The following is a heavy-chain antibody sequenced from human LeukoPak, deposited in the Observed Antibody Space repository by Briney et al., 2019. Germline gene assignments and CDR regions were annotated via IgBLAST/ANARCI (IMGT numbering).Heavy chain of an antibody. Sequence: SVKVSCKASGGTFSSYAISWVRQAPGQGLEWTGGIIPIFGTANYAQKFQGRVTITADESTSTAYMELSSLRSEDTAVYYCARALGYCSSTSCLDYWGQGTLVTVSS. V-gene: IGHV1-69*01. D-gene: IGHD2-2*01. J-gene: IGHJ4*02. CDR3: ARALGYCSSTSCLDY. CDR2: IIPIFGTA. CDR1: GGTFSSYA.